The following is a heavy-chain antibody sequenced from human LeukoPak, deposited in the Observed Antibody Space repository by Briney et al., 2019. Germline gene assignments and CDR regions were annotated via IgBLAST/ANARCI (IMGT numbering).Heavy chain of an antibody. CDR1: GFTFNDYA. Sequence: GGSLRLSCAGSGFTFNDYAMHWVRQVPGKGLEWVGGINWNSGVIAYGASVKGRSTISRDNARNSLYLQVDSLRFEDTALYYCAKDLAVGTTPTVYAFDARGQGALVTVSS. CDR3: AKDLAVGTTPTVYAFDA. J-gene: IGHJ3*01. V-gene: IGHV3-9*01. CDR2: INWNSGVI. D-gene: IGHD1/OR15-1a*01.